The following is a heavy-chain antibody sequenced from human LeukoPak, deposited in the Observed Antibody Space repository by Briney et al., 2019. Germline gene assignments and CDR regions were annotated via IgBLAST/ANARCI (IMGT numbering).Heavy chain of an antibody. V-gene: IGHV4-39*07. Sequence: SETLSLTCSVSGGSSSSDTYYWGWIRQPPGKGLEWIGSIYYTGSIYSNPSLKSRVSISVDTSKNQFSLKLSSVTAADTAVYYCARGARAGYNLEPFDNWGQGTLVTVSS. CDR1: GGSSSSDTYY. D-gene: IGHD5-24*01. CDR3: ARGARAGYNLEPFDN. CDR2: IYYTGSI. J-gene: IGHJ4*02.